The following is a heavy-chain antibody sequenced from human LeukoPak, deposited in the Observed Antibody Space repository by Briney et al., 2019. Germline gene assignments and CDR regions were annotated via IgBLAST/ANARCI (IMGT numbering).Heavy chain of an antibody. CDR3: ARDGYSGSYYDI. Sequence: PGGSLRLSCAASGFTFTRYWMSWVRQAPGKGLEWVANLKPDGGEKYYVDSVKGRFTISRDNAKNSLYLQMNSMRVGDTAVYYCARDGYSGSYYDIWGQGTMVTVSS. V-gene: IGHV3-7*04. CDR2: LKPDGGEK. CDR1: GFTFTRYW. J-gene: IGHJ3*02. D-gene: IGHD1-26*01.